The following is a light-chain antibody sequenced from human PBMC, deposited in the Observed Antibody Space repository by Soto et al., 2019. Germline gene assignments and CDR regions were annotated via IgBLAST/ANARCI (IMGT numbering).Light chain of an antibody. CDR3: QQYNNYPWT. CDR2: KAS. V-gene: IGKV1-5*03. J-gene: IGKJ1*01. CDR1: QSISSW. Sequence: DIQMTQSPSTLSASVGDRVTITCRASQSISSWLAWYQQKPGKAPKLLIYKASSLESGVPSRFSGSGSGTEVPLTISSLQHDDFATYYCQQYNNYPWTFGQGTKVEIK.